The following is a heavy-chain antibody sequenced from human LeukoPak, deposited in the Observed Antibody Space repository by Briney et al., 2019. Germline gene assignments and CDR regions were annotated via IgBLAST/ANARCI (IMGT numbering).Heavy chain of an antibody. CDR1: GYTFTSYY. CDR3: ARDSGYGPYAFDI. D-gene: IGHD5-12*01. J-gene: IGHJ3*02. V-gene: IGHV1-46*01. Sequence: GASVKVSCKASGYTFTSYYMHWVRQAPGQGLEWMGIINPSGGSTSYAQKLQGRVTMTTDTSTSTAYMELRSLRSDDTAVYYCARDSGYGPYAFDIWGQGTMVTVSS. CDR2: INPSGGST.